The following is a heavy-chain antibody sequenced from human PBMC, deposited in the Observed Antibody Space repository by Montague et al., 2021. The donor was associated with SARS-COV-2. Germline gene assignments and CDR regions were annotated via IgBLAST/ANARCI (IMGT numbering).Heavy chain of an antibody. V-gene: IGHV4-31*03. D-gene: IGHD1-26*01. Sequence: TLSLTCSVSGGSISSANYYWSWIRQHPRKGLEFIGYIYYSGSSFYNPSLKSRLTISVDTSKNRFSLRLSSVTAADTAIYFCASQSGSYYNYSDLWGQGTLVTVSS. CDR2: IYYSGSS. CDR1: GGSISSANYY. J-gene: IGHJ4*02. CDR3: ASQSGSYYNYSDL.